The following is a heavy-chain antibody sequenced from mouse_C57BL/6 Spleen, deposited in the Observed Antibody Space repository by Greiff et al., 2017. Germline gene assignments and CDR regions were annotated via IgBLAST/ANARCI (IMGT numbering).Heavy chain of an antibody. CDR2: IYPGDGDT. CDR3: ARWGVVDLRFDY. J-gene: IGHJ2*01. CDR1: GYAFSSSW. D-gene: IGHD1-1*01. V-gene: IGHV1-82*01. Sequence: QVPLQQSGPELVKPGASVKISCKASGYAFSSSWMNWVKQRPGKGLGWIGRIYPGDGDTNYNGKFKGKATLTADKSSSTAYMQLSSLTAEDSAVXFCARWGVVDLRFDYWGQGTTLTVSS.